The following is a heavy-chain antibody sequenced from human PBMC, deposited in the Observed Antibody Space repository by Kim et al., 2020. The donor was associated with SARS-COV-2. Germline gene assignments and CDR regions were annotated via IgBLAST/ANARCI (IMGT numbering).Heavy chain of an antibody. Sequence: GGSLRLSCAASGFTFDDYAMHWVRQAPGKGLEWVSLISGDGGRTYYADSVKGRFTISRDNSKNSLYLQMNSLRTKDTALYYCAKAGGSYFFYYYYYGMDVWGQGTTVTVSS. CDR2: ISGDGGRT. D-gene: IGHD3-10*01. V-gene: IGHV3-43*02. CDR3: AKAGGSYFFYYYYYGMDV. J-gene: IGHJ6*02. CDR1: GFTFDDYA.